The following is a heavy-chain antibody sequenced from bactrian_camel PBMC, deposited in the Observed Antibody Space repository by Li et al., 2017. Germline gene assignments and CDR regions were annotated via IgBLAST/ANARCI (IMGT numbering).Heavy chain of an antibody. J-gene: IGHJ4*01. Sequence: HVQLVESGGGSVRAGGSLRLSCAASEYTSSTNCVGWFRQAPGKEREGVAALDSDGNIVYADSVEGRFTVSRGSAENTIYQQMNGLKPEDTAMYYCAAHRLRRDNSAYVCRVGTFDYNYWGQGTQVTVS. CDR1: EYTSSTNC. CDR3: AAHRLRRDNSAYVCRVGTFDYNY. CDR2: LDSDGNI. V-gene: IGHV3S53*01. D-gene: IGHD4*01.